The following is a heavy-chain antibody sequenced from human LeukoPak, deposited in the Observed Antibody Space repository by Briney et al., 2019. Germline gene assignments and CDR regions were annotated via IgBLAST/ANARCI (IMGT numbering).Heavy chain of an antibody. CDR1: GGSISRYY. D-gene: IGHD6-19*01. CDR3: ARQLAGEQFDY. V-gene: IGHV4-59*08. CDR2: IYYSGST. Sequence: PSETLSLTCTVSGGSISRYYWSWIRQPPGKGLEWIGYIYYSGSTDYNPSLKSRVTISVDTSKNQFSLNLSSVTAADTAVYYCARQLAGEQFDYWGQGTLVTVSS. J-gene: IGHJ4*02.